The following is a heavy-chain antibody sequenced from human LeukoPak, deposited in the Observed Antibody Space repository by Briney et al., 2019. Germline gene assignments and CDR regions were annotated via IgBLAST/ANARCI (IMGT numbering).Heavy chain of an antibody. Sequence: ASVKVSCKASGYTFTGYYMHWVRQAPGKGLEWMGGFDPEDGESISAQKFQGRVTMTEDTSTDTAYMELSSLRSEDTAVYYCATWVTMLRGGWLDVWGKGTTVTISS. V-gene: IGHV1-24*01. CDR2: FDPEDGES. CDR1: GYTFTGYY. CDR3: ATWVTMLRGGWLDV. J-gene: IGHJ6*04. D-gene: IGHD3-10*01.